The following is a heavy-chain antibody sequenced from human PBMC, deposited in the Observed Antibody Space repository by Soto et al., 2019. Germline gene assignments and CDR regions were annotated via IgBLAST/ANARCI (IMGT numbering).Heavy chain of an antibody. CDR3: AKIGDSSSSGGAFDI. J-gene: IGHJ3*02. D-gene: IGHD6-6*01. CDR2: ISYDGSNK. CDR1: GFTFSSYG. V-gene: IGHV3-30*18. Sequence: PGGSLRLSXAASGFTFSSYGMHWVRQAPGKGLEWVAVISYDGSNKYYADSVKGRFTISRDNSKNTLYLQMNSLRAEDTAVYYCAKIGDSSSSGGAFDIWGQGTMVTVSS.